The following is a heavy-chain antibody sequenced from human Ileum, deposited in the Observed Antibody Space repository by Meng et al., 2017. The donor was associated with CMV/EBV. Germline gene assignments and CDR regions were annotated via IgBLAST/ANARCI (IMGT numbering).Heavy chain of an antibody. V-gene: IGHV4-30-4*08. CDR1: GASISSGDYF. J-gene: IGHJ4*02. CDR2: IYNTGST. Sequence: QVQLQESGPGLVKPSQTLSLTCTVSGASISSGDYFWTWVRQPPGKGLEWLGYIYNTGSTSYNPSLESRLTISVDTSKNQFSLKVTPATAADTAVYYCATRVPDSSGFHYGIFDYWGQGTLVTVSS. D-gene: IGHD3-22*01. CDR3: ATRVPDSSGFHYGIFDY.